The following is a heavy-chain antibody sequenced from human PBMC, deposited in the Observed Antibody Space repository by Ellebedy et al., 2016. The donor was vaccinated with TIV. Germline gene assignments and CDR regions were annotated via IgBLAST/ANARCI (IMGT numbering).Heavy chain of an antibody. J-gene: IGHJ4*02. D-gene: IGHD3-10*01. V-gene: IGHV3-30*03. CDR1: GFTYNQYG. Sequence: GESLKISCSASGFTYNQYGMHWVRQAPGKGMEWVAAISDDGRKDYYSESAKGRFTISRDNSKNTLLLLMTSLRSEDTAMYYCARDKVGRYYGSGSYTDHWGQGTLVVVSS. CDR3: ARDKVGRYYGSGSYTDH. CDR2: ISDDGRKD.